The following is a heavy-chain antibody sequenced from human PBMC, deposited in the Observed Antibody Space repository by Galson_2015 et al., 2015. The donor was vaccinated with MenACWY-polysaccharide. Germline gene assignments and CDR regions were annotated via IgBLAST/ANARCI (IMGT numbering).Heavy chain of an antibody. Sequence: SLRLSCAASGFTFSDYYIHWIRQTPGKGLEWLAYTSGSGSATYFADSVKGRFIISRDNAKNSLYLEMNSLRAEDTAVYYCTKAGAKYCRGSSCYFNWFDPWGQGTQVIVSS. CDR2: TSGSGSAT. D-gene: IGHD2-15*01. J-gene: IGHJ5*02. CDR1: GFTFSDYY. V-gene: IGHV3-11*04. CDR3: TKAGAKYCRGSSCYFNWFDP.